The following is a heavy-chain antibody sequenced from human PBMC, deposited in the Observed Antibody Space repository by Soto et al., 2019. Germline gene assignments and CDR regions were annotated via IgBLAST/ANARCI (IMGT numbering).Heavy chain of an antibody. CDR3: ARARITMVRDTRPYGMDV. Sequence: QVQLVQSGAEVKKPGSSVNVFCKASGGTFSSYAISWVRQAPGQGLEWMGGIIPIFGTANYAQKFQGRVTITADESTSTAYMELSSLRSEDTAVYYCARARITMVRDTRPYGMDVWGQGTTVTVSS. D-gene: IGHD3-10*01. J-gene: IGHJ6*02. V-gene: IGHV1-69*12. CDR1: GGTFSSYA. CDR2: IIPIFGTA.